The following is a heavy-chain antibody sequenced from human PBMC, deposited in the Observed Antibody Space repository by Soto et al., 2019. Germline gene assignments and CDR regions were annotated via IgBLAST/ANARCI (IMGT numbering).Heavy chain of an antibody. CDR2: IIPIFGTA. Sequence: SVKVSCKASGGTFSSYAISWVRQAPGQGLEWMGGIIPIFGTANYAQKFQGRVTITADKSTSTAYMELSSLRSEDTAVCYCASSRGLLVVVPAAPRGYYYYGMDVWGQGTTVTVSS. CDR3: ASSRGLLVVVPAAPRGYYYYGMDV. V-gene: IGHV1-69*06. D-gene: IGHD2-2*01. CDR1: GGTFSSYA. J-gene: IGHJ6*02.